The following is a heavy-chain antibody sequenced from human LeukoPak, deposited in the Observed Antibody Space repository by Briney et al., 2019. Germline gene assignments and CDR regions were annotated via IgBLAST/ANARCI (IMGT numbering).Heavy chain of an antibody. CDR1: GFTFSDYY. J-gene: IGHJ4*02. V-gene: IGHV3-7*03. CDR2: IKQDGSEK. CDR3: ARDKGDYDTSGSLFVF. Sequence: GSLRLSCAASGFTFSDYYMSWIRQAPRKGLEWVANIKQDGSEKYYVDSVKGRFTISRDNAKNSLYLQMNSLRAEDTAVYYCARDKGDYDTSGSLFVFGGQGTLVTVSS. D-gene: IGHD3-22*01.